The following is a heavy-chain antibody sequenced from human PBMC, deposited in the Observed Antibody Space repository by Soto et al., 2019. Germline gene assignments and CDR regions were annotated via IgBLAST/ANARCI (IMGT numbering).Heavy chain of an antibody. V-gene: IGHV4-31*03. D-gene: IGHD6-13*01. CDR3: GRGGPVPVPSAGHLVGYFDW. CDR1: GGSISRGAYF. CDR2: ISYTGAT. J-gene: IGHJ4*02. Sequence: PSETLSLTCSVSGGSISRGAYFWTWIRQFPGKGLEWIAYISYTGATYYNPSLKSRVTILADTSKNQFSLKLNSVTSADTAVYYCGRGGPVPVPSAGHLVGYFDWWGKEPL.